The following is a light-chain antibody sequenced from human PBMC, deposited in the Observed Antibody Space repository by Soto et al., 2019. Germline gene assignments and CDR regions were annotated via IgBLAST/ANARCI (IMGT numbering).Light chain of an antibody. CDR1: QSISSY. V-gene: IGKV3-11*01. CDR3: QQRSNWPPWT. CDR2: DAS. J-gene: IGKJ1*01. Sequence: EIVLTPSQATLSLFLVERANLSCRASQSISSYLAWYQQKPGQAPRLLIYDASNRATGIPARFSGSGSGTDFTLTISSLAPEDFAVYYCQQRSNWPPWTFGQGTKV.